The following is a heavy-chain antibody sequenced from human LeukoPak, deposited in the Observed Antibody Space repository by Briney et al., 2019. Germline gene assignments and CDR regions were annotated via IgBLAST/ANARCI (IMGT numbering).Heavy chain of an antibody. CDR3: ARRGVIVATIGINWFDP. Sequence: TSETLSLTCTVSGGSISSGSYYWSWIRQPPGKGLEWIGEINHSGSTNYNPSLKSRVTISVDTSKNQFSLKLSSVTAADTAVYYCARRGVIVATIGINWFDPWGQGTLVTVSS. CDR1: GGSISSGSYY. V-gene: IGHV4-39*07. D-gene: IGHD5-12*01. CDR2: INHSGST. J-gene: IGHJ5*02.